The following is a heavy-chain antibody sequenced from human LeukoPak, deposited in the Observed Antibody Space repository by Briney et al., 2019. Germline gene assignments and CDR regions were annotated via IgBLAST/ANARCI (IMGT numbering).Heavy chain of an antibody. V-gene: IGHV4-59*01. J-gene: IGHJ4*02. CDR3: ARAILSGYPDS. CDR2: IYYSGST. CDR1: DDSITMYY. Sequence: KPSETLSLTCTVSDDSITMYYWTWIRQPPGKGLEWIGYIYYSGSTNYNPSLKSRVTISLDTSKNQFSLKLSSVTAADTAVYYCARAILSGYPDSWGQGTLVIVFS. D-gene: IGHD3-3*01.